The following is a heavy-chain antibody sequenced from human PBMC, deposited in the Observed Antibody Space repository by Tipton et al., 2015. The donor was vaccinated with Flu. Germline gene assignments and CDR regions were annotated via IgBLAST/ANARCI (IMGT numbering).Heavy chain of an antibody. Sequence: QVQLVQSGAEVKKPGASVKVSCKASGYTFTGYYMHWVRQAPGQGLEWMGRINPNSGGTNYAQKFQGRVTMTRDTSISTAYMVLSRLRSDDTAVYYCARDNGLRYLDWRKYGMDVWGQGTTVTVSS. CDR2: INPNSGGT. CDR3: ARDNGLRYLDWRKYGMDV. CDR1: GYTFTGYY. V-gene: IGHV1-2*06. J-gene: IGHJ6*02. D-gene: IGHD3-9*01.